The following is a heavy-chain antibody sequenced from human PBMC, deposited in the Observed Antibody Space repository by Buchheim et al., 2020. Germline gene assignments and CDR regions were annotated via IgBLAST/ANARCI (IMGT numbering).Heavy chain of an antibody. CDR3: ARPARPSGSYGY. V-gene: IGHV1-18*01. Sequence: QVQLVQSGAEVKKPGASVKVSCKASGYTFSSYGISWVRQAPGQGLEWMGWISANGNTNYAQKLQGRVTMTTATSTSTAYMEVRSLRSDDTAVYYCARPARPSGSYGYWGQGTL. CDR2: ISANGNT. CDR1: GYTFSSYG. D-gene: IGHD1-26*01. J-gene: IGHJ4*02.